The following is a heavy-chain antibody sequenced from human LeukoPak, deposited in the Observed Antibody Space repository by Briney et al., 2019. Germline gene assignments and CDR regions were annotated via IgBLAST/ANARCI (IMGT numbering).Heavy chain of an antibody. CDR3: ARETSVSYAFDI. CDR1: GFTFSSYG. V-gene: IGHV3-23*01. CDR2: ISGSGGST. D-gene: IGHD3-16*02. Sequence: GGSLRLSCAASGFTFSSYGMRWVRQAPGKGLEWVSAISGSGGSTYYADSVKGRFTISRDNSKNTLYLQMNSLRAEDTAVYYCARETSVSYAFDIWGQGTMVTVSS. J-gene: IGHJ3*02.